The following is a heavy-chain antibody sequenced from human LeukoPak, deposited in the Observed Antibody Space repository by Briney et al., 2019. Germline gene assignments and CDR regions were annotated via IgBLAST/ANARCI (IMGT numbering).Heavy chain of an antibody. CDR2: INPKSGGT. J-gene: IGHJ6*03. V-gene: IGHV1-2*02. CDR1: GYTFTYYF. D-gene: IGHD4-17*01. CDR3: AREVTTVTTDYYYYYMDV. Sequence: GASVKVSCKAAGYTFTYYFMNWVRQAPGQGLEWMWWINPKSGGTVYAQEFQGRVNMTRDTSSSTAYMELSRLSYDDTAVYYCAREVTTVTTDYYYYYMDVWGKGTTVTISS.